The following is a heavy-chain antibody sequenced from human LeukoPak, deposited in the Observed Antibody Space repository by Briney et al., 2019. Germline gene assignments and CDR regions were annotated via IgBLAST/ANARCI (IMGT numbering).Heavy chain of an antibody. CDR1: GGSISSYY. V-gene: IGHV4-59*08. D-gene: IGHD5-24*01. Sequence: SETLSLTCTASGGSISSYYWSWIRQPPGKGLEWIGYIYYSGSTNYNPSLKSRVTISVDTSKNQFFLKLSSVTAADTAVYYCVRRSRMTTIDAFDIWGQGTMVTVSS. J-gene: IGHJ3*02. CDR2: IYYSGST. CDR3: VRRSRMTTIDAFDI.